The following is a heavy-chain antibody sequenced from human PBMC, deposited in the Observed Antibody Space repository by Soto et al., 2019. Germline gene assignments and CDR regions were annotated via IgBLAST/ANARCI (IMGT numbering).Heavy chain of an antibody. D-gene: IGHD2-2*01. V-gene: IGHV3-30-3*01. CDR1: GFTFSSYA. CDR2: ISYDGSNK. Sequence: GGSLRLSCAASGFTFSSYAMHWVRQAPGKGLEWVAVISYDGSNKYYADSVKGRFTISRDNSKNTLYLQMNSLRAEDTAVYYCARVGCSSTSCYDAFDIWGQGTMVT. J-gene: IGHJ3*02. CDR3: ARVGCSSTSCYDAFDI.